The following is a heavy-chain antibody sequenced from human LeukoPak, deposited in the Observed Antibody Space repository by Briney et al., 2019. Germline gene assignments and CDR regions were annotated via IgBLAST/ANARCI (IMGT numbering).Heavy chain of an antibody. CDR1: GYSISSGYY. CDR3: ARDHCSGTSCSLYYYYYMDV. J-gene: IGHJ6*03. D-gene: IGHD2-2*01. V-gene: IGHV4-4*07. CDR2: IYTSGST. Sequence: SETLSLTCTVSGYSISSGYYWSWIRQPAGKGLEWIGRIYTSGSTNYNPSLKSRVTMSVDTSKNQFSLKLSSVTAADTAVYYCARDHCSGTSCSLYYYYYMDVWGKGATVTISS.